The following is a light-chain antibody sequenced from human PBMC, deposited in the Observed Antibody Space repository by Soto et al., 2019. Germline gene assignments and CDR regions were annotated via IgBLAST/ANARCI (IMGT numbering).Light chain of an antibody. CDR1: SSDVGGYKY. V-gene: IGLV2-14*03. Sequence: QSVLTQPASVSGSPGQSITISCTGTSSDVGGYKYVSWYQQHPDKAPKLIIFDVSNRPSGISSRFSGSKSGNTASLTISGLQAEDEDDYYCASYTSSSTSVIFGRGTKLTVL. CDR2: DVS. J-gene: IGLJ2*01. CDR3: ASYTSSSTSVI.